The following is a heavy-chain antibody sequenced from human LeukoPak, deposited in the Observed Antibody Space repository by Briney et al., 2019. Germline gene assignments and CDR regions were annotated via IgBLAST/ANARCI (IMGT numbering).Heavy chain of an antibody. Sequence: PSETLSLTCTVSGVSISSYYWSWIRQPPGKGLEWIGYIYYSGSTNYNPSLKSRVTISVDTSKNQFSLKLSSVTAADTAVYYCARGGGYSYGYYYYYYYMDVWGKGTTVTVSS. D-gene: IGHD5-18*01. CDR3: ARGGGYSYGYYYYYYYMDV. CDR2: IYYSGST. CDR1: GVSISSYY. J-gene: IGHJ6*03. V-gene: IGHV4-59*01.